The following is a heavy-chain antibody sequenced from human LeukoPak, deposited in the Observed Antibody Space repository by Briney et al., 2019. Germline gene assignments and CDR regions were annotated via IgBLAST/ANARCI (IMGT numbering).Heavy chain of an antibody. CDR2: IKSKTDGGTT. CDR1: GFTFSDYY. Sequence: PGGSLRLSCAASGFTFSDYYMNWIRQAPGKGLEWVGRIKSKTDGGTTDYAAPVKGRFTISRDDSTNTLYLQMNSLKTEDTAVYYCTTEIFGVVISFDYWGQGTLVTVSS. CDR3: TTEIFGVVISFDY. D-gene: IGHD3-3*01. V-gene: IGHV3-15*01. J-gene: IGHJ4*02.